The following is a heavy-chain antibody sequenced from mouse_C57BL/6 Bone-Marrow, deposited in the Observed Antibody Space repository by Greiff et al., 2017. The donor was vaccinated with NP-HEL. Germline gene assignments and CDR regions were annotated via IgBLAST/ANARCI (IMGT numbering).Heavy chain of an antibody. CDR3: ARGTTTVVAHWYFDV. Sequence: QVQLQQPGTELVKPGASVKLSCKASGYTFTSYWMHWVKQRPGQGLEWIGNINPSNGGPNYNEKFKSKATLTVDKSSSTAYMQLSSLTSEDSAVYYCARGTTTVVAHWYFDVWGTGTTVTVSS. V-gene: IGHV1-53*01. J-gene: IGHJ1*03. D-gene: IGHD1-1*01. CDR1: GYTFTSYW. CDR2: INPSNGGP.